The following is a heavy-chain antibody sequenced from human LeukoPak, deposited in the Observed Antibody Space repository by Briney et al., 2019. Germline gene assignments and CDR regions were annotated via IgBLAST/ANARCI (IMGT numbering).Heavy chain of an antibody. CDR2: LSGSGITT. CDR3: AKGIYSSGWSYFDY. D-gene: IGHD6-19*01. J-gene: IGHJ4*01. CDR1: GFTFSNSA. V-gene: IGHV3-23*01. Sequence: GGSLRLSCAASGFTFSNSAMSWVRQAPGKGLEWVSTLSGSGITTYYADSVKGRFTISRDNSKNTLYLQMNSLRAEDTAVYYCAKGIYSSGWSYFDYWGHGTLVTVS.